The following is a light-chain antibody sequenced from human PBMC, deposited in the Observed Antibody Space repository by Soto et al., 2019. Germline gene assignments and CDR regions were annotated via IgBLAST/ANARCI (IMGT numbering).Light chain of an antibody. CDR2: GTS. J-gene: IGKJ1*01. V-gene: IGKV3-15*01. CDR1: RSVGSN. Sequence: EIVMTQSPDTLSVSSGDRATLSCRASRSVGSNLAWYQQRPGQAPRLLIYGTSIRATGIPARFSGSGSGTEFSLTISNLQSEDFAVYYCQQYSSSRTFGQGTKVDIK. CDR3: QQYSSSRT.